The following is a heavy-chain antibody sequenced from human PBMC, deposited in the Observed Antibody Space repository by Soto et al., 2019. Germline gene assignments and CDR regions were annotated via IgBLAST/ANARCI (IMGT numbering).Heavy chain of an antibody. V-gene: IGHV4-39*01. Sequence: PSETLSLTCTVSGGTISISSYYWGWIRQPPGKGLEWIGSIYYSGSTYYNPSLKSRVTISVDTSKKQFSLKLSSVTAADTAVYYCAQGHIEVAGFDYWGQGTLVTVSS. J-gene: IGHJ4*02. CDR2: IYYSGST. D-gene: IGHD6-19*01. CDR3: AQGHIEVAGFDY. CDR1: GGTISISSYY.